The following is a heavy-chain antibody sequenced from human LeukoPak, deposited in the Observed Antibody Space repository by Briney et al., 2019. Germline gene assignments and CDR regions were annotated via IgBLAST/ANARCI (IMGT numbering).Heavy chain of an antibody. D-gene: IGHD6-6*01. J-gene: IGHJ5*02. CDR3: ARDKEYSSSGFDP. V-gene: IGHV4-4*07. Sequence: SETLSLTCTVSGGSISSYYWSWLRQPAGKGLVWIGRIYTSGSTNYNPSLTSRVTMSVDTSKNQFSLKLSSVTAADTAVYYCARDKEYSSSGFDPWGQGTLVTVSS. CDR1: GGSISSYY. CDR2: IYTSGST.